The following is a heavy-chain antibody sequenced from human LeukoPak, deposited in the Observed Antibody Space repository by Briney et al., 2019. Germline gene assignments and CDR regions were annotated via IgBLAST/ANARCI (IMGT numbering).Heavy chain of an antibody. CDR3: ARRQPNYESSDGL. CDR1: GFSFSKNA. CDR2: ISGDGHSP. D-gene: IGHD3-22*01. V-gene: IGHV3-23*01. J-gene: IGHJ4*02. Sequence: GGSLRLSCVASGFSFSKNALSWVRQTPGKGLECVSAISGDGHSPYYADSVKGRFTISRDDSRNTVYLQMNSLRAEDTAVYYCARRQPNYESSDGLWGQGTLVTVSS.